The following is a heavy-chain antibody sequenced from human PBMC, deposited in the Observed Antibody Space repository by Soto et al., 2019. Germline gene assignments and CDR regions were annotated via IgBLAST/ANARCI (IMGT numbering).Heavy chain of an antibody. V-gene: IGHV1-3*01. D-gene: IGHD1-26*01. J-gene: IGHJ4*02. CDR2: INAGNGNT. CDR3: ARGASPLIAY. Sequence: QVQLVQSGTEVKKPGASVKVSCKASGYTFTSYAMHWVRQAPGQRLEWMGWINAGNGNTKYSQKFQGRVTITRDTDARTANMELSSLRSEDTAVYYCARGASPLIAYWGQGTLVTVSS. CDR1: GYTFTSYA.